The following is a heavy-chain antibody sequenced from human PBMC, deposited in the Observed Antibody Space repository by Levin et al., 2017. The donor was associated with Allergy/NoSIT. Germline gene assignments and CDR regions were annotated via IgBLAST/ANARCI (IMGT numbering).Heavy chain of an antibody. J-gene: IGHJ5*02. Sequence: ASVKVSCKASGYTFTNYAISWVRQAPGQGLEWMGWISVYNGNTKYAQKLQGRVTMTTETSTNTAYMELRSLRSDDTAVYYCAREVVAAGTAGVGWFDPRGQGTLVTVSS. CDR1: GYTFTNYA. D-gene: IGHD6-13*01. CDR3: AREVVAAGTAGVGWFDP. V-gene: IGHV1-18*01. CDR2: ISVYNGNT.